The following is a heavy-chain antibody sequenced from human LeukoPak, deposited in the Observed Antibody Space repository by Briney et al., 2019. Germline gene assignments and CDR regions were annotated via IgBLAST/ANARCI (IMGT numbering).Heavy chain of an antibody. CDR3: GSGYWVEDY. CDR1: GFTFSDYY. CDR2: ISSGSTI. D-gene: IGHD3-22*01. V-gene: IGHV3-11*01. Sequence: GGSLRLSCAASGFTFSDYYMSWIRQAPGKGLEWVSYISSGSTIYYSDSVKGRFTISRDNAKNTLYLQMNSLRAEDTAVYYCGSGYWVEDYWGQGTLVTVSS. J-gene: IGHJ4*02.